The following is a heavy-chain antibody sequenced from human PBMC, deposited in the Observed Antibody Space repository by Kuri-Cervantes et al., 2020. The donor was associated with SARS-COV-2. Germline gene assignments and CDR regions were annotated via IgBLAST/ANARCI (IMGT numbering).Heavy chain of an antibody. CDR3: ARDGIGFDP. CDR1: GFTFSSYA. D-gene: IGHD2-21*01. Sequence: GGSLRLSCAASGFTFSSYAMHWVRQAPGKGLEWVAVISYDGSNKYYADSVKGRFTISRDNSKNTLYLQMNSLGAEDTAVYYCARDGIGFDPWGQGTLVTVSS. V-gene: IGHV3-30-3*01. J-gene: IGHJ5*02. CDR2: ISYDGSNK.